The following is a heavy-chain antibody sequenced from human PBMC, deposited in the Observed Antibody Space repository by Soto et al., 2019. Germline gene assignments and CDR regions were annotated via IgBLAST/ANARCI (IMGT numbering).Heavy chain of an antibody. Sequence: SETLSLTCAVYGGSFSGYYWSWIRQPPGKGLEWIGEINHSGSTNYNPSLKSRVTISVDTSKNQFSLKLSSVTAADTAVYCCARKLRARYYGSGSYFTWFDPWGQGTLVTVSS. D-gene: IGHD3-10*01. CDR2: INHSGST. V-gene: IGHV4-34*01. CDR1: GGSFSGYY. J-gene: IGHJ5*02. CDR3: ARKLRARYYGSGSYFTWFDP.